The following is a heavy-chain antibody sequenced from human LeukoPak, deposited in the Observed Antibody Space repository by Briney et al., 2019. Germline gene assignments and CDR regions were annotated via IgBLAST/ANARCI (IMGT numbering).Heavy chain of an antibody. CDR1: GYSFTSYW. CDR3: ASHYGDYVGY. V-gene: IGHV5-51*01. CDR2: IYPGDSDT. D-gene: IGHD4-17*01. Sequence: GESLKISCKGSGYSFTSYWIGWVRQMPGKGLGWMGFIYPGDSDTRYSPSFQGQVTISADKPIRTADLQWSSLKASDTAMYYCASHYGDYVGYWGQGTLVTVSS. J-gene: IGHJ4*02.